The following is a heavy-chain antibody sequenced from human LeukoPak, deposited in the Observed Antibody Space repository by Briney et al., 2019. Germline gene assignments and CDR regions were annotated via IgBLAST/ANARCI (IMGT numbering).Heavy chain of an antibody. D-gene: IGHD1-14*01. Sequence: PGGSLRLSCAASGFTFSSYSMNWVRQAPGKGLEWVANIKQDGSEKYYVDSVRGRFTISRDNAKNSLYLQMNGLRAEDTALYYCARDSNYYRTLGYWGQGTLVTVSS. CDR3: ARDSNYYRTLGY. J-gene: IGHJ4*02. CDR2: IKQDGSEK. V-gene: IGHV3-7*03. CDR1: GFTFSSYS.